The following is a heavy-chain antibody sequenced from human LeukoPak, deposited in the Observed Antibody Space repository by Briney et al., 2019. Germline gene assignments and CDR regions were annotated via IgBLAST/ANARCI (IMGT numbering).Heavy chain of an antibody. CDR3: ATTAPNYYDSSGIPGPRNAFDI. CDR1: GGTFSSYA. D-gene: IGHD3-22*01. Sequence: GASVKVSCKASGGTFSSYAISWVRRAPGQGLEWMGGIIPIFGTANYAQKFQGRVTITTDESTSTAYMELSSLRSEDTAVYYCATTAPNYYDSSGIPGPRNAFDIWGQGTMVTVSS. J-gene: IGHJ3*02. V-gene: IGHV1-69*05. CDR2: IIPIFGTA.